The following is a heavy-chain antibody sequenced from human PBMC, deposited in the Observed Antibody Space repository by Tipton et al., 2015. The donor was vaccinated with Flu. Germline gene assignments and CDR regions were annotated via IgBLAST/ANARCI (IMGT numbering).Heavy chain of an antibody. Sequence: TLSLTCTVSGGSISSYYWSWIRQPPGKGLEWIGYIYYSGSTNYNPSLKSRVTISVDTSKNQFSLKLSSVTAADTAVYYCARTRITIFGVVFDYWGQGTPVTVSS. J-gene: IGHJ4*02. V-gene: IGHV4-59*01. D-gene: IGHD3-3*01. CDR3: ARTRITIFGVVFDY. CDR2: IYYSGST. CDR1: GGSISSYY.